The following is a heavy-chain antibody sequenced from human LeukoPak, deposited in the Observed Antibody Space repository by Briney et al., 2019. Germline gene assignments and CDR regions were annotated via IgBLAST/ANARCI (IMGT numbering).Heavy chain of an antibody. Sequence: HPSETLSLTCAVYGGSFSDYYWAWIRQPPGKGVEWIGEINHNGGINYNPSLKSRVTLSLDTSMNHVSLRLTSVTAADTAMYYCATGPHTALDYWGQGTLVTVSS. J-gene: IGHJ4*02. CDR3: ATGPHTALDY. V-gene: IGHV4-34*01. CDR2: INHNGGI. CDR1: GGSFSDYY. D-gene: IGHD5-18*01.